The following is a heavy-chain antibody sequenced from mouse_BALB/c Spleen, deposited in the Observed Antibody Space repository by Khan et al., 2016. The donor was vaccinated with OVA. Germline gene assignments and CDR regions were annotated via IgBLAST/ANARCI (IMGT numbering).Heavy chain of an antibody. D-gene: IGHD2-3*01. CDR2: IWAGGST. Sequence: VQLQESGPGLVAPSQSLSITCTVSGFSLTSYGVHWVRQPPGKGLEWLGVIWAGGSTNYNSALMSRLSISKDNSKSQVFLKMNSLQNDDTAMYYCARGDGYYEDAMEYWGQGTSGTVSS. CDR1: GFSLTSYG. J-gene: IGHJ4*01. CDR3: ARGDGYYEDAMEY. V-gene: IGHV2-9*02.